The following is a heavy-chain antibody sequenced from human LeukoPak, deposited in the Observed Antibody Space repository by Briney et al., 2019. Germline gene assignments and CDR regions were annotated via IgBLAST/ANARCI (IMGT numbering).Heavy chain of an antibody. CDR1: GFTFSSYG. V-gene: IGHV3-30*18. J-gene: IGHJ4*02. D-gene: IGHD1-26*01. CDR2: ISYDGSNK. Sequence: GGSLRLSCAASGFTFSSYGMHWVRQAPGKGLEWVAVISYDGSNKYYADSVKGRFTISRDNSKNTLYLQMNSLRAEDTAVYYCAKVSSGGGSYRAGGLDYWGQGTLVTVSS. CDR3: AKVSSGGGSYRAGGLDY.